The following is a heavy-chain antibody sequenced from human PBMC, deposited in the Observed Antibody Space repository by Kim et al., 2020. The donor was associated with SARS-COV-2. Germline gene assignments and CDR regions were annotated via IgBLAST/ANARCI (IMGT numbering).Heavy chain of an antibody. D-gene: IGHD2-2*01. V-gene: IGHV3-43*02. CDR2: ISGDGGST. CDR3: AKDFGYCSSTSCSLADY. J-gene: IGHJ4*02. Sequence: GGSLRLSCAASGFTFDDYAMHWVRQAPGKGLEWVSLISGDGGSTYYADSVKGRFTISRDNSKNSLYLQMNSLRTEDTALYYCAKDFGYCSSTSCSLADYWGQGTLVTVSS. CDR1: GFTFDDYA.